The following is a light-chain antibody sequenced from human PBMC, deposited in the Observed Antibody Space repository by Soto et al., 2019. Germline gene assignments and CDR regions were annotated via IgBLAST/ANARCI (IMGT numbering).Light chain of an antibody. V-gene: IGLV2-8*01. CDR3: SSYAGSNNLGV. CDR2: EVS. Sequence: QSALTQPPSASGSPGQSGTISCTGTSSDVGGYNYVSWYQQHPGKAPKLMIYEVSKRPSGVPDRFSGSKSGNTASLTVSGLQAEDEADYYCSSYAGSNNLGVFGGGTKVTVL. CDR1: SSDVGGYNY. J-gene: IGLJ3*02.